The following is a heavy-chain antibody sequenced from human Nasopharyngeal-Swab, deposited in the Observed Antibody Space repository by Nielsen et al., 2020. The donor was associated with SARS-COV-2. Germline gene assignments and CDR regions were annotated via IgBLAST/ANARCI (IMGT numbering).Heavy chain of an antibody. D-gene: IGHD1-1*01. CDR3: ARFSTTWYNSAFDS. CDR1: GFAFNNYA. Sequence: GESLKISCAASGFAFNNYAMSWVRQAPGKGLEWVSANSGSGGSTYYTDSVKGRFNISRDSSKTTLFLQMNRLGAEDTAIYYCARFSTTWYNSAFDSWGQGTLVTVSS. V-gene: IGHV3-23*01. J-gene: IGHJ4*02. CDR2: NSGSGGST.